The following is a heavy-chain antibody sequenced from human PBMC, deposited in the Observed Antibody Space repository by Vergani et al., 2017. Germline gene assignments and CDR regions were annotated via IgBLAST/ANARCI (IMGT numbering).Heavy chain of an antibody. V-gene: IGHV1-18*01. CDR1: GYTFTSYG. J-gene: IGHJ4*02. CDR3: ARSRRDGYNYYFDY. CDR2: ISAYNGNT. D-gene: IGHD5-24*01. Sequence: QVQLVQSGAEVKKPGASVKVSCKASGYTFTSYGISWVRQTPGQGLEWMGWISAYNGNTNYAQKLQGRVTMTTDTSTSTAYMELRSLRSDDTDMYCCARSRRDGYNYYFDYWGQGTLVTVSS.